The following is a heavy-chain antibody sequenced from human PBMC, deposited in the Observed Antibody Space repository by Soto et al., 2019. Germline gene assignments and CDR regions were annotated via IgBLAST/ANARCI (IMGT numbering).Heavy chain of an antibody. V-gene: IGHV3-21*01. CDR3: TRDASRDSSARGWFDP. D-gene: IGHD6-13*01. Sequence: SLRLSCAASAFTFRSFTMNWVRQAPGKGLEWVSTISSNSAYIYYTDALRGRFTISRDNAKNSLHLQMNSLRAEDTAVYYCTRDASRDSSARGWFDPWGPGTLVTVSS. CDR1: AFTFRSFT. CDR2: ISSNSAYI. J-gene: IGHJ5*02.